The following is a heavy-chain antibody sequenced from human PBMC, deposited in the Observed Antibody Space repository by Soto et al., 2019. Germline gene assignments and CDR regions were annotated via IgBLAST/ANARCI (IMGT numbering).Heavy chain of an antibody. V-gene: IGHV1-18*04. D-gene: IGHD6-19*01. Sequence: QVQLVQSGADFRQPGASVKVDCKTPGYTCNAYGISWVRPAPGQVLEWMGWISANNGEIYSAQSFQDRLNLTTDTSPMTAFMELRRLRHDATAVSFCDIEGGRGWQDDWGRGTLVTVSS. CDR1: GYTCNAYG. J-gene: IGHJ1*01. CDR3: DIEGGRGWQDD. CDR2: ISANNGEI.